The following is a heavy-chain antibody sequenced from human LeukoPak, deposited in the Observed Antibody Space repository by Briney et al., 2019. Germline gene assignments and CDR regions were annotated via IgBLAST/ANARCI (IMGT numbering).Heavy chain of an antibody. Sequence: GASVKVSCKASGYTFTSYDINWVRQAPGQGLEWMGWMNPNSGNTGYAQKFQGRVTMTRNTSISTAYMELSSLRSEDTAVYYCARARCSSTSCYRRENMQSQYWGQGTLVTVSS. CDR2: MNPNSGNT. J-gene: IGHJ4*02. CDR1: GYTFTSYD. D-gene: IGHD2-2*01. CDR3: ARARCSSTSCYRRENMQSQY. V-gene: IGHV1-8*01.